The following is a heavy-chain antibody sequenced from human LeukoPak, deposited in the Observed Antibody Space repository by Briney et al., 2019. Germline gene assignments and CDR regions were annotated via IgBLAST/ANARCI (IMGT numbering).Heavy chain of an antibody. Sequence: SVKVSCKASGGTFSSYAISWVRQAPGQGLEWMGRIIPILGIANYAQKFQGRVTITADKSTSTAYMELSSLRSEDTAVYYCARSEMATIYDYYGMDVWGQGTTVTVSS. CDR3: ARSEMATIYDYYGMDV. V-gene: IGHV1-69*04. CDR2: IIPILGIA. J-gene: IGHJ6*02. CDR1: GGTFSSYA. D-gene: IGHD5-24*01.